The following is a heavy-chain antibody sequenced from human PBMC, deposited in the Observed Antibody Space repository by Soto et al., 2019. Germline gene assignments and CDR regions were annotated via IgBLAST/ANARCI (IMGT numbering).Heavy chain of an antibody. J-gene: IGHJ6*02. CDR1: GYTLTELS. V-gene: IGHV1-24*01. CDR2: FDPEDAEI. Sequence: ASVKVSCKVSGYTLTELSMHWVRQAPGKGLEWMGGFDPEDAEIIYAQKFQGRVTMTEDTSTDTAYMELSSLRSEDAAVYYCAGITMIVVGAYGMDVWGQGTTVTVSS. D-gene: IGHD3-22*01. CDR3: AGITMIVVGAYGMDV.